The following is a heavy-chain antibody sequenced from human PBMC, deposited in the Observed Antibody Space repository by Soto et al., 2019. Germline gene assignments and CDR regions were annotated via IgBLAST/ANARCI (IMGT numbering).Heavy chain of an antibody. J-gene: IGHJ4*02. D-gene: IGHD3-16*02. CDR2: ISWNSGSI. V-gene: IGHV3-9*01. Sequence: GGSLRLSCAASGFTFDDYAMHWVRQAPGKGLEWVSGISWNSGSIGYADSVKGRFTISRDNAKNSLYLQMNSLRAEDTALYYCAKEKSMITFGGVIDWGQGTLVTVSS. CDR3: AKEKSMITFGGVID. CDR1: GFTFDDYA.